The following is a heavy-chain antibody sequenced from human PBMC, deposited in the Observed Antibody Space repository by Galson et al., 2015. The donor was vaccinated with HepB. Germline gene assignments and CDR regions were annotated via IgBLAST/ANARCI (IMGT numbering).Heavy chain of an antibody. J-gene: IGHJ4*02. CDR2: ITPSGDNT. D-gene: IGHD6-19*01. CDR3: AKVFPEKTDGWYRQALYYFDS. Sequence: SLRLSCAASGFTLSYYAMSWVRQAPGKGLEWLSAITPSGDNTYSADSMKGRFTISRDNSRNTLFLQMNSLSADDTAIYFCAKVFPEKTDGWYRQALYYFDSWGQGTRVTVSS. CDR1: GFTLSYYA. V-gene: IGHV3-23*01.